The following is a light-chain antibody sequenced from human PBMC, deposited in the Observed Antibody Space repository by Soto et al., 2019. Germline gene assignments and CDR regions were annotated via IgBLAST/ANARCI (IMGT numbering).Light chain of an antibody. CDR2: AAS. CDR3: QQSYCLPWT. CDR1: QSINNN. V-gene: IGKV1-39*01. Sequence: DIQLTQSASSLSATVGDRVTITCRASQSINNNLKLYQQRPGEAPKVLIYAASSLEGGVPSRCSGSGSGAVFTLTISGLQPEDFASYICQQSYCLPWTFGQGTRVEVK. J-gene: IGKJ1*01.